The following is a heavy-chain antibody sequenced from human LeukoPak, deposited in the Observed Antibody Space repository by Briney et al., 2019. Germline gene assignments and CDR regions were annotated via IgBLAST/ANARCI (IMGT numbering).Heavy chain of an antibody. Sequence: GASVKVSCKASGGTFSSYAISWVRQAPGQGLEWMGGIIPIFGTANYAQKFQGRVTITADESTSTAYMELSSLRSEDTAVYYCARSMTTVTTRFFDLWGRGTLVTVSS. V-gene: IGHV1-69*13. J-gene: IGHJ2*01. CDR1: GGTFSSYA. CDR3: ARSMTTVTTRFFDL. CDR2: IIPIFGTA. D-gene: IGHD4-17*01.